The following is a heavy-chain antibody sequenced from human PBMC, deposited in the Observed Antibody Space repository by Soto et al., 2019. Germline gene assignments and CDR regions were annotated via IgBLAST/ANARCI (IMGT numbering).Heavy chain of an antibody. CDR2: ISAYNGNT. CDR3: ARGPPQTYYDFWRMRESDAFHI. Sequence: GASVKVSCKASGYTFTSYGISWVRQAPGQGLEWMGWISAYNGNTNYAQKLQGRVTMTTDTSTSTAYMELRSLRSDDTAVYYCARGPPQTYYDFWRMRESDAFHIWGQGTMVTVSS. J-gene: IGHJ3*02. V-gene: IGHV1-18*04. D-gene: IGHD3-3*01. CDR1: GYTFTSYG.